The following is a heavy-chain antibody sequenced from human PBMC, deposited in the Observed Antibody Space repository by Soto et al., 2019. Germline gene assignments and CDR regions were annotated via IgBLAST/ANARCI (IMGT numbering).Heavy chain of an antibody. CDR3: IARDSGYSYGLSGLDY. V-gene: IGHV3-15*01. CDR2: IKSKTDGGTA. D-gene: IGHD5-18*01. Sequence: DVQVVESGGGLVKPGGSLRLSCAVSGFTFINAWMFWVRQAPGQGLEWVGRIKSKTDGGTADYAAPVKGRFTISRDDSKNTLYLQMNSLKTEDTAVYYWIARDSGYSYGLSGLDYWGQGTLVTVSS. J-gene: IGHJ4*02. CDR1: GFTFINAW.